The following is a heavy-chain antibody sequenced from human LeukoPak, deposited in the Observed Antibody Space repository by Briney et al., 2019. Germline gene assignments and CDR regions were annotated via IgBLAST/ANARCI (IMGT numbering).Heavy chain of an antibody. CDR3: ARAGVYGGNSEVDY. CDR1: GGSFSGYY. Sequence: PSETLSLTCAVYGGSFSGYYWSWIRQPPGKGLEWIGEINHSGSTNYNPSLKSRVTISVDTSKNQFSLKLSSVTAADTAVYYCARAGVYGGNSEVDYWGQGTLVTVSS. D-gene: IGHD4-17*01. V-gene: IGHV4-34*01. CDR2: INHSGST. J-gene: IGHJ4*02.